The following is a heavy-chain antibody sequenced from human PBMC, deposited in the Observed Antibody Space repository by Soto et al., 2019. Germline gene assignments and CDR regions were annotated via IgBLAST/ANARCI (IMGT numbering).Heavy chain of an antibody. CDR2: ISGSGGST. V-gene: IGHV3-23*01. Sequence: GGSLSLSCAASGFPFSSYSMSWVRQAPGKGLEWVSAISGSGGSTYYADSVKDRFTISRDNSKNTLYLQMNSLRAEDTAVYYWTKNGVVPADHYYYMDVWGKGTTVTVSS. CDR3: TKNGVVPADHYYYMDV. CDR1: GFPFSSYS. J-gene: IGHJ6*03. D-gene: IGHD2-2*01.